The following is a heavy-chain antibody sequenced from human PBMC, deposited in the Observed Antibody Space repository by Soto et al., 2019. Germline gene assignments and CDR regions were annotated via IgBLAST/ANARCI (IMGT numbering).Heavy chain of an antibody. Sequence: TGGSLRLSCAASGFTFSSYSMNWVRQAPGKGLEWVSSISSSSSYIYYADSVKGRFTISRDSAKNSLYLQMNSLRAEDTAVYYCARDFSISYSSGWPHYIDYWGQGTLVTVSS. CDR3: ARDFSISYSSGWPHYIDY. CDR2: ISSSSSYI. V-gene: IGHV3-21*01. D-gene: IGHD6-19*01. J-gene: IGHJ4*02. CDR1: GFTFSSYS.